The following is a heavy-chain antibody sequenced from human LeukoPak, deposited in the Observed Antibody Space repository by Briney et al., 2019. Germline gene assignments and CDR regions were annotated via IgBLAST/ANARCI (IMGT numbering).Heavy chain of an antibody. CDR1: GFTFSTYS. J-gene: IGHJ6*02. V-gene: IGHV3-21*04. CDR2: ISSSSNFI. D-gene: IGHD1-26*01. CDR3: ARPGGSSPYYYYGMDV. Sequence: GGSLRLSCAASGFTFSTYSMTWVRQAPGKGLEWVSSISSSSNFIYYADSMKGRFTISRDNAKNSLYLQMNSLRAEDTAVYYCARPGGSSPYYYYGMDVWGQGTTVTVSS.